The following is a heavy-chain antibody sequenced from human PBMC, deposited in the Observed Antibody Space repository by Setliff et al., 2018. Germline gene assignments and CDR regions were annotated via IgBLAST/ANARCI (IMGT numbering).Heavy chain of an antibody. J-gene: IGHJ5*02. CDR3: AREIWDFYDDSWSGIFYPWFDP. Sequence: GGSLRLSCAASGFSLSNYWMSWVRQAPGKGLEWVADIKQDGSNTYYGDSVKGRFTISRDNAKNSLFLQMNSLRGEDTAMYYCAREIWDFYDDSWSGIFYPWFDPWGQGTLVTVSS. D-gene: IGHD3-3*01. V-gene: IGHV3-7*03. CDR2: IKQDGSNT. CDR1: GFSLSNYW.